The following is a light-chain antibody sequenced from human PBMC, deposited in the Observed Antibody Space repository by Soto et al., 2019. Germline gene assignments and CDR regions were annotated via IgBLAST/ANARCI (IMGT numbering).Light chain of an antibody. Sequence: EIVLTQSPSTVSVSPGEGAIQSCRASQSVGSNLAWYQQKPGQAPRLLIYGASTRATGIPARFSGSGSGTEFTLTISSLQSEDFAVYYCQQYNNWCTFGQGTKVDI. J-gene: IGKJ1*01. CDR1: QSVGSN. CDR3: QQYNNWCT. V-gene: IGKV3-15*01. CDR2: GAS.